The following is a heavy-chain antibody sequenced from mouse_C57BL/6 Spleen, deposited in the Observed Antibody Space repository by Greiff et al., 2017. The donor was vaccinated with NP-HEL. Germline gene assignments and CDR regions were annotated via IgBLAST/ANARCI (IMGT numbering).Heavy chain of an antibody. CDR2: IHPNSGST. CDR3: ARCLITTVRAFDY. J-gene: IGHJ2*01. V-gene: IGHV1-64*01. D-gene: IGHD1-1*01. CDR1: GYTFTSYW. Sequence: QVQLQQPGAELVKPGASVKLSCKASGYTFTSYWMHWVKQRPGQGLEWIGMIHPNSGSTNYNEKFKSKATLTVDKSSSTAYMQLSSLTSEDSAVYYCARCLITTVRAFDYWGQGTTLTVSS.